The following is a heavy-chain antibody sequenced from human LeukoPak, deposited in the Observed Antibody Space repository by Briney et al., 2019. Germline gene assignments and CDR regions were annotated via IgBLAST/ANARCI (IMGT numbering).Heavy chain of an antibody. CDR1: GFTVSGNY. D-gene: IGHD6-13*01. CDR2: TYTGGTT. J-gene: IGHJ4*02. V-gene: IGHV3-53*01. CDR3: TTVLSSNRYNLCDY. Sequence: GGSLRLSCAASGFTVSGNYVNWVRQAPGKGLEWVSFTYTGGTTFYTDSVKGRFTVSRDKSKNTLFLQMNSLRAEDTAVYYCTTVLSSNRYNLCDYWGQGTLVTVSS.